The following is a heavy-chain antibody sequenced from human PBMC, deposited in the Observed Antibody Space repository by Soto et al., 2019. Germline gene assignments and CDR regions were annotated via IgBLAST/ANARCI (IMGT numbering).Heavy chain of an antibody. J-gene: IGHJ4*02. Sequence: QITLKESGPTLVKPTQTLTLTCTFSGFSLSTSGVGVGWIRQPPGKALEWLALIYRHDDKRYSPSLKSRLNSPTXTXTTQVVLTITNMDPVDRAIYYWANRPHSGSYPLFDYWGQGTLVTVSP. CDR3: ANRPHSGSYPLFDY. CDR1: GFSLSTSGVG. V-gene: IGHV2-5*01. CDR2: IYRHDDK. D-gene: IGHD1-26*01.